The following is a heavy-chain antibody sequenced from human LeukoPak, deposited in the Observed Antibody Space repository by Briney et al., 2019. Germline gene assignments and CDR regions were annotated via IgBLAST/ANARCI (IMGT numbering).Heavy chain of an antibody. V-gene: IGHV1-2*06. CDR3: AMHNTAMDTVDY. Sequence: ASVNVSCKASGYTFTGYYMHWVRQAPGQGLEWMGRINPNSGGTNYAQKFQGRVTMTRDTSISTAYMELSRLRSDDTAVYYCAMHNTAMDTVDYWGQGTLVTVSS. CDR1: GYTFTGYY. J-gene: IGHJ4*02. D-gene: IGHD5-18*01. CDR2: INPNSGGT.